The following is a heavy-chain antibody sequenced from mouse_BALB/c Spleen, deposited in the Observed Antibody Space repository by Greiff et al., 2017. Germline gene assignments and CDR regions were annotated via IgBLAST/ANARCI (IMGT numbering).Heavy chain of an antibody. D-gene: IGHD1-1*01. CDR1: GYSITSDYA. V-gene: IGHV3-2*02. J-gene: IGHJ4*01. CDR2: ISYSGST. CDR3: ARSYYGSSYDYAMDY. Sequence: EVKLMESGPGLVKPSQSLSLTCTVTGYSITSDYAWNWIRQFPGNKLEWMGYISYSGSTSYNPSLKSRISITRDTSKNQFFLQLNSVTTEDTATYYCARSYYGSSYDYAMDYWGQGTSVTVSS.